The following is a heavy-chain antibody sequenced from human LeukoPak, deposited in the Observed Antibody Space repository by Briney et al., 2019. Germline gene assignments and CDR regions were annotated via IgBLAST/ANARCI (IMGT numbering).Heavy chain of an antibody. D-gene: IGHD3-3*01. V-gene: IGHV4-34*01. CDR1: DRTLNGYY. CDR2: ISQSGAI. J-gene: IGHJ4*02. Sequence: PSETLSLTCALYDRTLNGYYWTWIRQPPGKGLEWIGEISQSGAINYNPSLQSRVTFLVATSKNQVSLKLSAVTAADTAMYYCARGPARSFDFWSGYYNWGLGTLVTVSS. CDR3: ARGPARSFDFWSGYYN.